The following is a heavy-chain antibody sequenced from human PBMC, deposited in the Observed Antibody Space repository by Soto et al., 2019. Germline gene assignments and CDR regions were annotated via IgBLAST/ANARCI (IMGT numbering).Heavy chain of an antibody. CDR2: INHSGST. Sequence: QVQLQQWGAGLLKPSETLSLTCAVYGGSFSGYYWSWIRQPPGKGLEGIGEINHSGSTNYNPSLKSRVTISVDTSKNQFSLKLSSVTAADTAVYYCARGLGSSGWTGYYYYYGMDVWGQGTTVTVSS. D-gene: IGHD6-19*01. CDR1: GGSFSGYY. CDR3: ARGLGSSGWTGYYYYYGMDV. V-gene: IGHV4-34*01. J-gene: IGHJ6*02.